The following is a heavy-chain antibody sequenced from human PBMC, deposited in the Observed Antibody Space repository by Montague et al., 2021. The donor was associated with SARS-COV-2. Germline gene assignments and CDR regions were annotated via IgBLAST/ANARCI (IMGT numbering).Heavy chain of an antibody. Sequence: SXTLSLTCAVHGGSFSTYSWNWIRQPPGKGLEWIGEIHHGGSTNYNPSLKSRVTISADTSKNQFSLKLTSVAAADTAVYYCARLGDGVVPSPILGVGPYYSYYYMDVWGRGTPVTVSS. D-gene: IGHD3-10*01. CDR1: GGSFSTYS. CDR2: IHHGGST. V-gene: IGHV4-34*01. CDR3: ARLGDGVVPSPILGVGPYYSYYYMDV. J-gene: IGHJ6*03.